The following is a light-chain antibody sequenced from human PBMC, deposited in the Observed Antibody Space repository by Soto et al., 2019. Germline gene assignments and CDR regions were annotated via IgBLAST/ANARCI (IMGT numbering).Light chain of an antibody. J-gene: IGKJ5*01. CDR2: GAS. V-gene: IGKV3-20*01. CDR3: QQYNNWPPIT. Sequence: EIVLKQSPGILSLSPGERATLSCRASQSVSSSYLAWYQQKPGQAPRLLIYGASSRATGIPDRFSGSGSGTDFTLTISRLEPEDFAVYYCQQYNNWPPITFGQGTRLEIK. CDR1: QSVSSSY.